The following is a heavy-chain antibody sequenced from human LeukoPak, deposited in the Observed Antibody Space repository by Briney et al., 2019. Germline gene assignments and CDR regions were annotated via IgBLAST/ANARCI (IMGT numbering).Heavy chain of an antibody. CDR1: GFTFSSYG. CDR3: ARHTRPGYGGSENAFDI. Sequence: PGGSLRLSCAASGFTFSSYGMHWVRQAPGKGLEWVAVISYDGSNKYYADSVKGRFTISRDNSKNTLYLQMNSLRAEDTAVYYCARHTRPGYGGSENAFDIWGQGTMVTVSS. CDR2: ISYDGSNK. D-gene: IGHD5-12*01. V-gene: IGHV3-30*03. J-gene: IGHJ3*02.